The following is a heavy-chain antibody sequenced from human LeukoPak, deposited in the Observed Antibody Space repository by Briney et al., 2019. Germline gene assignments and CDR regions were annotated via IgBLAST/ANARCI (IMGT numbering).Heavy chain of an antibody. V-gene: IGHV3-23*01. CDR3: ARHYYDSSGYYSVNLFDY. D-gene: IGHD3-22*01. Sequence: GGSLRLSCAASGFTFSSYAMSWVRQAPGKGLEWVSAISDSGGRTYYADSVKGRFTISRDNSKNSLYLQMNSLTAEDTALYYCARHYYDSSGYYSVNLFDYWGQGTLVTVSS. J-gene: IGHJ4*02. CDR2: ISDSGGRT. CDR1: GFTFSSYA.